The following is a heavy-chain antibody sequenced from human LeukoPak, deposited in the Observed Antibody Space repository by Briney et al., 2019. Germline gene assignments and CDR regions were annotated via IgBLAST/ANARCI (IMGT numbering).Heavy chain of an antibody. V-gene: IGHV3-7*03. CDR1: GFPFSNSW. CDR3: AGGNAMDV. J-gene: IGHJ6*04. Sequence: GGSLRLSCAVSGFPFSNSWMYWVRQAPGKGLEGVANIKKDGSGISYVEAVKGRFIISRDNSRNSLYLQMNSLKVEDTVVYFCAGGNAMDVWGKGTAVTVYS. CDR2: IKKDGSGI.